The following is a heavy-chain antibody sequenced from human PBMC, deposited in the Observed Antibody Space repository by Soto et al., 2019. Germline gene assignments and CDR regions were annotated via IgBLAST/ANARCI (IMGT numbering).Heavy chain of an antibody. CDR2: IIPILGIA. V-gene: IGHV1-69*02. CDR3: ARYLSAFDI. J-gene: IGHJ3*02. Sequence: QVQLVQSGAEVKKPGSSVKVSCKASGGTFSSYTISWVRQAPGQGLEWMGRIIPILGIANYAQKFHGRVTINADKSTSTAHMQLSRLRSEDTAVYYCARYLSAFDIWGQGTMVTVSS. D-gene: IGHD2-2*01. CDR1: GGTFSSYT.